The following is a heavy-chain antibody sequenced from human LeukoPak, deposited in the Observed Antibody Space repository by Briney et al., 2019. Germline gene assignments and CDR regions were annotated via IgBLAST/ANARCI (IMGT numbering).Heavy chain of an antibody. CDR1: GYTFTTSW. CDR3: ARQHSSSSDY. V-gene: IGHV5-51*01. Sequence: GESLKISCKGSGYTFTTSWIGWVRQMPGKGLERMGIIYPADSDTRYSPSFQGQVTISADKSISTAYLQWSSLKASDTAMYYCARQHSSSSDYWGQGTLVTVSS. J-gene: IGHJ4*02. D-gene: IGHD6-6*01. CDR2: IYPADSDT.